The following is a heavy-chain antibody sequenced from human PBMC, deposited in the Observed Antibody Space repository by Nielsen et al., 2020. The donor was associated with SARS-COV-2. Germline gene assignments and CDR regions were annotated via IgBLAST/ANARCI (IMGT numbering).Heavy chain of an antibody. J-gene: IGHJ6*03. CDR2: ISAYNGNT. CDR3: ARADKQLVQYYYYYYMDV. Sequence: ASVKVSCKASGYTFTSYGISWVRQAPGQGLEWMGWISAYNGNTNYAQKLQGRVTMTIDTSTSTAYMELRSLRSDDTAVYYCARADKQLVQYYYYYYMDVWGKGTTVTVSS. D-gene: IGHD6-6*01. CDR1: GYTFTSYG. V-gene: IGHV1-18*04.